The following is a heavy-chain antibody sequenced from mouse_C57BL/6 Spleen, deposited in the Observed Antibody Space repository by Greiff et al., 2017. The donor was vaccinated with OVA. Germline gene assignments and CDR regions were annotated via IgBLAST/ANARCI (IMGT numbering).Heavy chain of an antibody. D-gene: IGHD2-5*01. CDR1: GYAFSSYW. Sequence: QVQLKQSGAELVKPGASVKISCKASGYAFSSYWTNWVKQRPGKGLEWIGQIYPGDGDTNYNGKFKGKATLTADKSSSTAYMQLSSLTSEDSAVYFCARGGYSNYVRYAMDYWGQGTSVTVSS. CDR2: IYPGDGDT. V-gene: IGHV1-80*01. J-gene: IGHJ4*01. CDR3: ARGGYSNYVRYAMDY.